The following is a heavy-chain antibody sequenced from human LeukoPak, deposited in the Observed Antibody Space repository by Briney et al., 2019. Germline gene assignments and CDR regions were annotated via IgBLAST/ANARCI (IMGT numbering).Heavy chain of an antibody. V-gene: IGHV4-39*07. D-gene: IGHD1-14*01. CDR2: IYYTGST. CDR3: ARVYNPDFYYHMDV. CDR1: GGSISTINYY. J-gene: IGHJ6*03. Sequence: SETLSLTCAVSGGSISTINYYWGWIRRPPGKGLEWIGSIYYTGSTYYNPSLRSRVTISLDTSKYQFSLKLTSVSAADTAIYYCARVYNPDFYYHMDVWGKGTTVTVSS.